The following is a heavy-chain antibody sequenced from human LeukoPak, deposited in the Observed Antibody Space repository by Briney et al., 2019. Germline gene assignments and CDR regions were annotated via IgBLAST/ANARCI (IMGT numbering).Heavy chain of an antibody. CDR3: AKDYVVRGVIRYFDY. D-gene: IGHD3-10*01. J-gene: IGHJ4*02. Sequence: GGSLRLSCAASGFTFSSYAMSWVRQAPGKGLEWVSAISGSGGSTHYADSVKGRFTISRDNSKNTLYLQMNSLRAEDTAVYYCAKDYVVRGVIRYFDYWGQGTLVTVSS. V-gene: IGHV3-23*01. CDR2: ISGSGGST. CDR1: GFTFSSYA.